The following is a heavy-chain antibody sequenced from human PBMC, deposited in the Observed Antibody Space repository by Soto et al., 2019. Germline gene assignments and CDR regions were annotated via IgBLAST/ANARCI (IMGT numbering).Heavy chain of an antibody. CDR1: GGSISSYY. CDR2: IYYSGST. V-gene: IGHV4-59*01. D-gene: IGHD3-22*01. Sequence: PSETLSLTCTVSGGSISSYYWSWIRQPPGKGLEWIGYIYYSGSTNYNPSLKSRATISVDTSKNQFSLKLSSVTAADTAVYYCARVLITYYYDSSGSILGAFDIWGQGTMGTVSS. J-gene: IGHJ3*02. CDR3: ARVLITYYYDSSGSILGAFDI.